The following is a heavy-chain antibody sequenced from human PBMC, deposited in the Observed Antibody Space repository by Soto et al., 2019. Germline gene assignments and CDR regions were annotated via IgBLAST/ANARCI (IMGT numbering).Heavy chain of an antibody. J-gene: IGHJ4*02. D-gene: IGHD6-6*01. CDR1: GFTFSTYA. CDR2: ISGSGGTT. V-gene: IGHV3-23*01. CDR3: AIRAPQYSSSFNY. Sequence: PGGSLRLSCAASGFTFSTYAMNWFRQAPGKGLEWISTISGSGGTTYYADSVKGRFTISRDNSKNTLYLQMNSLRAEDTAVYYCAIRAPQYSSSFNYWGQGTLVTVSS.